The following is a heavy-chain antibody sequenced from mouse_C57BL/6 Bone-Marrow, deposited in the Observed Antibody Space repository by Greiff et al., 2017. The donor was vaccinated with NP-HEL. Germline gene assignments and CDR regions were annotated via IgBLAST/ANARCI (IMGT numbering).Heavy chain of an antibody. J-gene: IGHJ1*03. CDR2: IYPRSGNT. CDR1: GYTFTSYG. Sequence: VQLQESGAELARPGASVKLSCKASGYTFTSYGISWVKQRTGQGLEWIGEIYPRSGNTYYNEKFKGKATLTADKSSSTAYMELRRRTSEDSAVYFCARNPPYYYGSSYWYFDVWGTGTTVTVSS. V-gene: IGHV1-81*01. CDR3: ARNPPYYYGSSYWYFDV. D-gene: IGHD1-1*01.